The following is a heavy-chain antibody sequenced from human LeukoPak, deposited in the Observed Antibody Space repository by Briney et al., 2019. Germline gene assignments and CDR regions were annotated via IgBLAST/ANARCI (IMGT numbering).Heavy chain of an antibody. J-gene: IGHJ4*02. Sequence: KPSETLSLTCTVSGGSLSGYFWSWIRQPAGEGLGWVGRIYSSGSNNYNPSLKSRVTMSLDTSKNHLSLNLSSVTAADTAVYYCAREPTSGREPTSGRPLDYWGQGTLVTVSS. CDR3: AREPTSGREPTSGRPLDY. V-gene: IGHV4-4*07. CDR2: IYSSGSN. CDR1: GGSLSGYF. D-gene: IGHD5-12*01.